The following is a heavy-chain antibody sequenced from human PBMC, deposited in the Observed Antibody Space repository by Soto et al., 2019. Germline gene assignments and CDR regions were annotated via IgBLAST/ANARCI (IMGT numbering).Heavy chain of an antibody. D-gene: IGHD3-22*01. V-gene: IGHV3-30-3*01. CDR2: ISSDGSNK. CDR1: GFTFSSST. CDR3: ARDRILNYYDSSGYYYSLLDAFDI. Sequence: GGSLRLSCAASGFTFSSSTMHWVRQAPGKGLEWVAVISSDGSNKYYPDSVKGRFTISRDNSKNTLYLQMNSLRAEDTAVYYCARDRILNYYDSSGYYYSLLDAFDIWGQGTMVTVSS. J-gene: IGHJ3*02.